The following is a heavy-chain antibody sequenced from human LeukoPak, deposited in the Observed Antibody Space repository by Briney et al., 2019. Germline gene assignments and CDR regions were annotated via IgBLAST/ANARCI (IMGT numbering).Heavy chain of an antibody. CDR2: IYYSGST. CDR1: GGSVSNSLYY. V-gene: IGHV4-61*01. D-gene: IGHD5-18*01. J-gene: IGHJ4*02. Sequence: PSETLSLTCTVSGGSVSNSLYYWSWIRQPPGKGLEWIGYIYYSGSTNYSPSLKSRVTISIDTSRNQFSLRLNSMTAADTAIYYCARVLRAASWRSYDYWGQGSLVTVSS. CDR3: ARVLRAASWRSYDY.